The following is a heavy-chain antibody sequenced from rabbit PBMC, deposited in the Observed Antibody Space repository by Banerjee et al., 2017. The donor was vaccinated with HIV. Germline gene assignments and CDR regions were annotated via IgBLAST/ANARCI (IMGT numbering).Heavy chain of an antibody. J-gene: IGHJ4*01. CDR1: GFSFSGSYW. Sequence: EESGGDLVKPEGSLTLTCTASGFSFSGSYWICWVRQAPGKGLELIACIWTSGGTTYYASWAKGRFTISKTSSTTVTLQMTSLTAADTATYFCASTYGESSYHPALWGPGTLVTVS. D-gene: IGHD8-1*01. V-gene: IGHV1S45*01. CDR3: ASTYGESSYHPAL. CDR2: IWTSGGTT.